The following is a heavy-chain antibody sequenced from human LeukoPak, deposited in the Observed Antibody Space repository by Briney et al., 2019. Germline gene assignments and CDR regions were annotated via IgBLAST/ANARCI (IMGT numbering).Heavy chain of an antibody. CDR1: GFTVSSNY. CDR2: IYSGGST. CDR3: ARGIDYGDYVGY. V-gene: IGHV3-53*01. D-gene: IGHD4-17*01. Sequence: GSLSLACAASGFTVSSNYMSWVRQAPGKGLEWVSVIYSGGSTYYADSVKGRFTISRDNSKNTLYLQMNSLRAEDTAVYYCARGIDYGDYVGYWGQGTLVTVSS. J-gene: IGHJ4*02.